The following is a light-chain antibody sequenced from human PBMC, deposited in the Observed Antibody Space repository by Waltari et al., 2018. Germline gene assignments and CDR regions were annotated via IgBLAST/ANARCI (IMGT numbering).Light chain of an antibody. CDR2: KTS. CDR1: QSVNGW. V-gene: IGKV1-5*03. CDR3: QQYYTFPKT. J-gene: IGKJ1*01. Sequence: DIQMTQSPSTLSASVGDRVTISCRASQSVNGWLAWYQQIPGKAPKVLIYKTSRLQSGVPSRFSGCGSWTEFTLTISCLQPDDFATYYCQQYYTFPKTFGQGTKV.